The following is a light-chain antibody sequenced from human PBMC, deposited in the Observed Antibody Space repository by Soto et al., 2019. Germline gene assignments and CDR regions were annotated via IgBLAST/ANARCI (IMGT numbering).Light chain of an antibody. J-gene: IGKJ1*01. CDR2: WAS. Sequence: DIVMTQSPDSLAVSLGERATINCKSSQSVLYSSNNENYLAWYQQKPGQPPKLLIYWASTRESGVPDRFSGSGSGTDFTLTITSPQAEDVAVYYCQQYYSTPTWTFGQGTKVEIK. CDR1: QSVLYSSNNENY. CDR3: QQYYSTPTWT. V-gene: IGKV4-1*01.